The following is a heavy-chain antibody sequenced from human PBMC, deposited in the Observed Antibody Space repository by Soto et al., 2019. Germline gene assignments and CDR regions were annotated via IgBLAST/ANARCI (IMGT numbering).Heavy chain of an antibody. CDR3: ARGPPNWGFDY. CDR2: MSPNSGNT. Sequence: ASVKVSCKASGYAFTSYDINWVRQATGQGLEWAGWMSPNSGNTGYAQKFQGRVTMTRTTSASTAYMELTSLRSDDTAVYYCARGPPNWGFDYWGQGTLVTVSS. V-gene: IGHV1-8*01. CDR1: GYAFTSYD. D-gene: IGHD7-27*01. J-gene: IGHJ4*02.